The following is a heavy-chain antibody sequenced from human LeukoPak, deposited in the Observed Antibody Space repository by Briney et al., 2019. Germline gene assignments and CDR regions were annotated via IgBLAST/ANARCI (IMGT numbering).Heavy chain of an antibody. V-gene: IGHV3-23*01. CDR1: GFTSSSYA. J-gene: IGHJ5*02. Sequence: PGGSLRLSCAASGFTSSSYAMSWVRQAPGKGLEWVSAISGSGGSTYYADSVKGRFTISRDNSKNTLYLQMNSLRAEDTAVYYCAKEGKGYGSGRQKWFDPWGQGTLVTVSS. D-gene: IGHD3-10*01. CDR3: AKEGKGYGSGRQKWFDP. CDR2: ISGSGGST.